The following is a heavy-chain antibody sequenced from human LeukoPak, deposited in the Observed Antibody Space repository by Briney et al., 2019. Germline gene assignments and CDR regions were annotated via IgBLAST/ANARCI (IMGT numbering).Heavy chain of an antibody. D-gene: IGHD3-22*01. CDR3: ARDEAGSGYIDY. CDR2: IYYSGST. J-gene: IGHJ4*01. CDR1: GGSISSSSYY. Sequence: PSETLSLTCTVSGGSISSSSYYWGWIRQPPGKGLEWIGSIYYSGSTYYNPSLKSRVTISVDTSNNQFSLKLSSVTAADTAVYYCARDEAGSGYIDYWGQGTLVTVSS. V-gene: IGHV4-39*07.